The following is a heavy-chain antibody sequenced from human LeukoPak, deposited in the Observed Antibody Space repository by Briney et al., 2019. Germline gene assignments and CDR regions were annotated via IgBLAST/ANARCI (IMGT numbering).Heavy chain of an antibody. V-gene: IGHV3-23*01. CDR3: AKDSVAGSAHWFDH. Sequence: GGSLRLSCAASGLTFSSYALSWFRQAPGKGLKWVSVIGGSGGSTYYSDSVKGRFTISRDNSKNTLYLQMNSLTGDDTAVYYCAKDSVAGSAHWFDHWGQGTLVTVSS. CDR1: GLTFSSYA. CDR2: IGGSGGST. D-gene: IGHD5-12*01. J-gene: IGHJ5*02.